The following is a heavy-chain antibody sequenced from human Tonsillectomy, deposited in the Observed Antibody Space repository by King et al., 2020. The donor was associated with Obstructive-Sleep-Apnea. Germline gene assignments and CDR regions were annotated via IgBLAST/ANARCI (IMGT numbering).Heavy chain of an antibody. J-gene: IGHJ4*02. CDR3: ARERGLTGYYRTLFDH. V-gene: IGHV4-31*02. Sequence: QVQLQESGPGLVKRSQTLSLSCTVSGGSINNGDYYWSCIRQRPGMCLEWMGYIFISRCTSYNPSLKSRVTISVDTSKNQFSLRLSSVTAADTAVYYCARERGLTGYYRTLFDHWGQGSLVTVSS. D-gene: IGHD3-9*01. CDR2: IFISRCT. CDR1: GGSINNGDYY.